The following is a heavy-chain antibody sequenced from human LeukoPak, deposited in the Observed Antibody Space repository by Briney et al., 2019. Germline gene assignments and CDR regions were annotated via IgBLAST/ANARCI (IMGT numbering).Heavy chain of an antibody. CDR3: ARGRDIVVVVAADEPDYYYGMDV. CDR2: IWYDGSNK. J-gene: IGHJ6*02. D-gene: IGHD2-15*01. V-gene: IGHV3-33*01. Sequence: PGGSLRLSCAASGFTFSSYGMHWVRQAPGKGLEWVAVIWYDGSNKYYADSVKGRSTISRDNSKNTLYLQMNSLRAEDTAVYYCARGRDIVVVVAADEPDYYYGMDVWGQGTTVTVSS. CDR1: GFTFSSYG.